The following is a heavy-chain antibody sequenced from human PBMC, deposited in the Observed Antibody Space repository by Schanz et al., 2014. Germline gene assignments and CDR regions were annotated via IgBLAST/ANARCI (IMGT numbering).Heavy chain of an antibody. J-gene: IGHJ4*02. V-gene: IGHV1-69*09. CDR3: ARGDGDSPTDF. CDR2: IIPVLNIA. CDR1: GYTFTRYY. D-gene: IGHD4-17*01. Sequence: QVQLVQSGAEMKKPGASVKVSCKASGYTFTRYYIHWVRQAPGQGLEWMGKIIPVLNIATYAQRFQGRVSITADRSTSTAYMELSSLRSEDTAVYYCARGDGDSPTDFWGQGTLVTVSS.